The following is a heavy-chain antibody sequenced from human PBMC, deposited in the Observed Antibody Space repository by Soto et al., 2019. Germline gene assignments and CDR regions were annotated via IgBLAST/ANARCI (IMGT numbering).Heavy chain of an antibody. CDR1: GLTFGSRA. Sequence: GGSLRLSCVASGLTFGSRAMSWVRQSPGEGLEWVSTITDTGGDAKYADSVRGRFAISRDNTRNSFYLNMDSLRVGDTATYYCVRGTPTPGLDIWGRGTTVTVSS. D-gene: IGHD1-1*01. V-gene: IGHV3-23*01. CDR2: ITDTGGDA. J-gene: IGHJ6*02. CDR3: VRGTPTPGLDI.